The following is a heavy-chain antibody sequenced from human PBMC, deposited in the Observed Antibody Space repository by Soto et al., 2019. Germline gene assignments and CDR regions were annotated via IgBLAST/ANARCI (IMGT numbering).Heavy chain of an antibody. CDR3: ARVLLWFGELLSAEIIDY. CDR1: GGSFSGYY. CDR2: INHSGST. D-gene: IGHD3-10*01. V-gene: IGHV4-34*01. Sequence: SETLSLTCAVYGGSFSGYYWSWIRQPPGKGLEWIGEINHSGSTNYNPSLKSRVTISVDTSKNQFSLKLSSVTAADTAVYYCARVLLWFGELLSAEIIDYWGQGTLVTV. J-gene: IGHJ4*02.